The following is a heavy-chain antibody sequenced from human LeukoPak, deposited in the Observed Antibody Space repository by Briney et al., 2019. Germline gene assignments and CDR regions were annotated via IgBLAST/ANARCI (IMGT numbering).Heavy chain of an antibody. CDR2: IYYSGST. D-gene: IGHD4-17*01. CDR1: GGSISSGDYY. CDR3: ARGGDYGDRNTFDY. Sequence: SETLSLTCTVSGGSISSGDYYWSWIRQHPGKGLEWIGYIYYSGSTYYNPSLKSRVTISVDTSKNQFSLKVTSVTAADTAAYYCARGGDYGDRNTFDYWGQGTLVTVSS. V-gene: IGHV4-31*03. J-gene: IGHJ4*02.